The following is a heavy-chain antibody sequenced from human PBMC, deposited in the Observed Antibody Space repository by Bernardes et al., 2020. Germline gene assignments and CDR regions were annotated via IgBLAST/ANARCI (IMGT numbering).Heavy chain of an antibody. J-gene: IGHJ5*02. CDR3: AKDRAHYDPDNWFAP. V-gene: IGHV3-23*01. D-gene: IGHD3-22*01. Sequence: GSLRLSCAASGFPFSSYAMSWVRQGPGKGLEWVTSIRGSGVGTYYADSVKGRFTISRDNFKNTLYLQMNGLRVDDTAVYYCAKDRAHYDPDNWFAPWGQGTLVTVSS. CDR1: GFPFSSYA. CDR2: IRGSGVGT.